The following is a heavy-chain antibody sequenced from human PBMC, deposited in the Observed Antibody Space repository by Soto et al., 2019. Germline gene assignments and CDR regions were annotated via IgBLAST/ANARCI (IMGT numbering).Heavy chain of an antibody. J-gene: IGHJ4*02. CDR3: ARGNVVAIDY. V-gene: IGHV4-30-2*01. Sequence: SETLSLTCAFSGGSISSGGYSWSWIRQPPGKGLEWIGYIYHSGSTYYNPSLKSRVTISVDRSKNQFSLKLSSVTAADTAVYYCARGNVVAIDYWGQGTLVTVSS. CDR1: GGSISSGGYS. CDR2: IYHSGST. D-gene: IGHD2-21*01.